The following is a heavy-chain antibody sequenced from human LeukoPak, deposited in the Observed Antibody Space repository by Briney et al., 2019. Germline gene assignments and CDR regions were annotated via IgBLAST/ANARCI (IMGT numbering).Heavy chain of an antibody. V-gene: IGHV3-23*01. Sequence: GGSLRLSCAASEFSFSTYAMSWVRQAPGKRLEWVAGIRDNGESTFYRDSVKGRFTISRDNSKNTLYLQMNSLRAEDTAVYYCAKDNEAPTVVTTYAFDIWGQGTMVTVSS. D-gene: IGHD4-23*01. CDR3: AKDNEAPTVVTTYAFDI. CDR1: EFSFSTYA. J-gene: IGHJ3*02. CDR2: IRDNGEST.